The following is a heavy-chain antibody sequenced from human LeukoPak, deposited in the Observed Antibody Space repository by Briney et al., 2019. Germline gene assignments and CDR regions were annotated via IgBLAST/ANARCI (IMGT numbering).Heavy chain of an antibody. D-gene: IGHD1-26*01. CDR1: GYTFTSYA. J-gene: IGHJ3*02. CDR3: ATDTPIVGVGGSWSFDI. V-gene: IGHV1-3*01. Sequence: ASVKVSCKASGYTFTSYAMHWVRQAPGQRLEWMGWINAGNGNTKYSQKFQGRVTMTEDTSTDTAYMELSSLRSEDTAVYYCATDTPIVGVGGSWSFDIWGQGTMVTVSS. CDR2: INAGNGNT.